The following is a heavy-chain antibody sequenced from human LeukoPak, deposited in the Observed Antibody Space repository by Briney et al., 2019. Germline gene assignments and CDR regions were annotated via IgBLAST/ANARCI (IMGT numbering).Heavy chain of an antibody. Sequence: GSLSLSCAASGFTFSDYYLSWIRQPPGKGLEWIGEINHSGSTNYNPSLKSRVTISVDTSKNQFSLKLSSVTAADTAVYYCARGRSGDFWSGYYYYYYYMDVWGKGTTVTVSS. CDR2: INHSGST. CDR1: GFTFSDYY. J-gene: IGHJ6*03. D-gene: IGHD3-3*01. V-gene: IGHV4-34*01. CDR3: ARGRSGDFWSGYYYYYYYMDV.